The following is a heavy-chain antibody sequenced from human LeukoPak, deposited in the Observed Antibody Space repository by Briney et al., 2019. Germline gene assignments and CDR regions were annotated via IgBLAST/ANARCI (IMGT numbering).Heavy chain of an antibody. CDR1: GFTFSSYG. CDR2: ISYDGSNK. J-gene: IGHJ4*02. D-gene: IGHD3-22*01. Sequence: PGGSLRLSCAASGFTFSSYGMHWVRQAPGKGLEWVAVISYDGSNKYYADSVKGRFTISRDNSKNTLYLQMNSLRPEDTAVYYCARDPYYYDSSGYSLPYYFDYWGQGTLVTVSS. CDR3: ARDPYYYDSSGYSLPYYFDY. V-gene: IGHV3-30*03.